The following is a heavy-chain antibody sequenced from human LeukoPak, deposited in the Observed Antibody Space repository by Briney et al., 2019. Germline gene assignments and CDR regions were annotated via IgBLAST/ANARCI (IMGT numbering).Heavy chain of an antibody. D-gene: IGHD3-16*02. J-gene: IGHJ4*02. CDR2: INHSGST. CDR3: ARRKRYDYVWGSYRHNDYFDY. Sequence: PSETLSLTCTVSGYSISSGCYWSWIRQPPGKGLEWIGEINHSGSTNYNPSLKSRVTISVDTSKNQFSLKLSSVTAADTAVYYCARRKRYDYVWGSYRHNDYFDYWGQGTLVTVSS. CDR1: GYSISSGCY. V-gene: IGHV4-38-2*02.